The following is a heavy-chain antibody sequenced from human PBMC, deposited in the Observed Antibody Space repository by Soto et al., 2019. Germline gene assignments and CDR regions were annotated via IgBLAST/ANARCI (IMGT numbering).Heavy chain of an antibody. CDR2: IDTDGSTT. J-gene: IGHJ4*02. CDR1: GFSFSDYW. V-gene: IGHV3-74*01. Sequence: EVQLVESGGGLVQPGGSLRLSCAASGFSFSDYWMHWVRQAPGKGLVWVSCIDTDGSTTTYADSVKGRFTISRDNVKNTLYLQMDSLRAEDTALYYCSRGGGFSGNYLGGQGTLVTGSS. D-gene: IGHD1-26*01. CDR3: SRGGGFSGNYL.